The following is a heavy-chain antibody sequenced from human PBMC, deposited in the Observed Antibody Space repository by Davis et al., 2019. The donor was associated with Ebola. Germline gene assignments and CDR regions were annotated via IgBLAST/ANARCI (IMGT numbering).Heavy chain of an antibody. V-gene: IGHV3-21*01. J-gene: IGHJ4*02. Sequence: PGGSLRLSCAASGFTFSSYSMNWVRQAPGKGLEWVSSISSSSSYIYYADSVKGRFTISRDNSQNTLSLQMNSLRAEDTAVYYCAKLELTGYWGQGTLVTVSS. D-gene: IGHD1-7*01. CDR2: ISSSSSYI. CDR3: AKLELTGY. CDR1: GFTFSSYS.